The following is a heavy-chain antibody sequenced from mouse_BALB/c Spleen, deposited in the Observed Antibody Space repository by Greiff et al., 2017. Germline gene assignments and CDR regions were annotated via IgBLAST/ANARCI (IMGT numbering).Heavy chain of an antibody. J-gene: IGHJ4*01. CDR3: ARYGMDY. CDR2: IDPETGGT. Sequence: VKLMESGAELVRPGASVTLSCKASGYTFTDYEMHWVKQTPVHGLEWIGAIDPETGGTAYNQKFKGKATLTADKSSSTAYMELRSLTSEDSAVYFCARYGMDYWGQGTSVTVSS. CDR1: GYTFTDYE. V-gene: IGHV1-15*01.